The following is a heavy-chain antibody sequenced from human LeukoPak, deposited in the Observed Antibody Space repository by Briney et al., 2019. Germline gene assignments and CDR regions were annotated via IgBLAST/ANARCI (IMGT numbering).Heavy chain of an antibody. CDR2: IYTSGST. D-gene: IGHD4-17*01. Sequence: SETLSLTCTVSGGSISSYYWSWIRQPAGKGLEWIGRIYTSGSTNYNPSLKSRVTMSVDTSKNQFSLKLSSVTAADTAVFYCARRTTVTNEGAFDIWGQGTMVTVSS. CDR3: ARRTTVTNEGAFDI. J-gene: IGHJ3*02. CDR1: GGSISSYY. V-gene: IGHV4-4*07.